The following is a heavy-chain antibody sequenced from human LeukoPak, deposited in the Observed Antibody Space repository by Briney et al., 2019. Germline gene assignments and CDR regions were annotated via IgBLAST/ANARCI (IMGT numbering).Heavy chain of an antibody. CDR1: GGTFSSYA. Sequence: SVKVSCKASGGTFSSYAISWVRQAPGQGLEWMGRIIPILGIANYAQKFQGRVTITADKSTGTAYMELSSLRSEDTAVYYCARDREDPGYSYGLMGAFDIWGQGTMVTVSS. J-gene: IGHJ3*02. V-gene: IGHV1-69*04. CDR3: ARDREDPGYSYGLMGAFDI. D-gene: IGHD5-18*01. CDR2: IIPILGIA.